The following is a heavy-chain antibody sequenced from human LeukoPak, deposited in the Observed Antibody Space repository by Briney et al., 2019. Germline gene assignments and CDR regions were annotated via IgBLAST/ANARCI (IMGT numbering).Heavy chain of an antibody. V-gene: IGHV3-48*03. CDR1: GFTFSGYE. CDR2: ISSSGSTI. J-gene: IGHJ3*02. Sequence: GGSLRLSCAASGFTFSGYEMNWVRQAPGKGLECVSYISSSGSTIYYADSVKGRFTISRDNAKNSLYLQMNSLRAEDTAVYYCARDLAYSSGWYYAFDIWGRGTMVTVSS. CDR3: ARDLAYSSGWYYAFDI. D-gene: IGHD6-19*01.